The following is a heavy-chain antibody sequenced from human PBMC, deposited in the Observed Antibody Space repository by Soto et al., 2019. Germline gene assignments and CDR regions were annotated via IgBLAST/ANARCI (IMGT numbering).Heavy chain of an antibody. CDR3: AGALRITMVRAIYGMDV. CDR1: GGTFSSYA. CDR2: IIPIFGTA. J-gene: IGHJ6*02. D-gene: IGHD3-10*01. V-gene: IGHV1-69*13. Sequence: VASVKVSCKASGGTFSSYAISWVRQAPGQGLEWMGGIIPIFGTANYAQKFQGRVTITADESTSTAYMELSSLRSEDTAVYYCAGALRITMVRAIYGMDVWGQGTTVTVSS.